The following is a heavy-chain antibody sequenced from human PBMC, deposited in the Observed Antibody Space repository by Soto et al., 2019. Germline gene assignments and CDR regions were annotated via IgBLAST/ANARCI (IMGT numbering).Heavy chain of an antibody. CDR1: GYTFTNFG. CDR3: AIGVTPISY. D-gene: IGHD2-21*02. Sequence: QVPLVQSGAEVKKPGASVKVSCKASGYTFTNFGISWVRQAPGQGLEWMGWISSYNGNTNYAQNFQVRVTMTTDTSTSTAYMALRSLRSDDTAVYYCAIGVTPISYWGQGTRVTVSS. J-gene: IGHJ4*02. V-gene: IGHV1-18*01. CDR2: ISSYNGNT.